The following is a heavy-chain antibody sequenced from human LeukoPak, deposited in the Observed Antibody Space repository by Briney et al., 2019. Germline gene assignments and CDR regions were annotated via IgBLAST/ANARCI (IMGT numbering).Heavy chain of an antibody. Sequence: PGGSLRLSCAASGFTFSSYWMSWARQAPGKGLEWVANIKQDGSKKNYVDSVKGRFTISRDNAKNSLYLQMNSLRAEDTAVYYCARSRHPTMVRGVMFYWGQGTLVTVSS. CDR2: IKQDGSKK. J-gene: IGHJ4*02. CDR3: ARSRHPTMVRGVMFY. D-gene: IGHD3-10*01. V-gene: IGHV3-7*01. CDR1: GFTFSSYW.